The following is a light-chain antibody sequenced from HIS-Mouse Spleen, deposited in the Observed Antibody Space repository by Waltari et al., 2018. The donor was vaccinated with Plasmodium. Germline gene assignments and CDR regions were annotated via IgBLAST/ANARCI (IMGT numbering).Light chain of an antibody. CDR2: NDS. V-gene: IGLV3-25*03. Sequence: SYELTQPPSVSVSPGQTARITCSGDALPKQYAYWYQQKPGQAPVLVIDNDSERPSGIPERFSGSSSGTTVTLTISGGQAEDEADYYCQSADSSGTPNWVFGGGTKLTVL. J-gene: IGLJ3*02. CDR1: ALPKQY. CDR3: QSADSSGTPNWV.